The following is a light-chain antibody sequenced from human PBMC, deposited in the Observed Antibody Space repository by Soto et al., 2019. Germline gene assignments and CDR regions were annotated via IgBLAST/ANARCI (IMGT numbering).Light chain of an antibody. CDR2: GAS. CDR3: QQYNDNWPT. J-gene: IGKJ1*01. Sequence: EIVMTQSPATLSVSPGERATLSCRASQSVRTNLAWYQHKPGQSPRLLIYGASNRATGFPARFSASGSGTEFTLTVNGLQSEDFAVYYCQQYNDNWPTFGQGTKVEV. CDR1: QSVRTN. V-gene: IGKV3-15*01.